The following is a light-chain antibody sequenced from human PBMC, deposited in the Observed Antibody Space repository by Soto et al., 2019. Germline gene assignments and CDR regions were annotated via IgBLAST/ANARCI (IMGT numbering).Light chain of an antibody. J-gene: IGLJ2*01. CDR1: SSDIGDYNW. CDR3: TSYAGDNTLL. V-gene: IGLV2-8*01. Sequence: QSALTQPPSASGSPGQSVTISCTGTSSDIGDYNWVSWYQQHPGKAPKLMIFEVSKRPSGVPDRFSGSKSGNTASLTVSGLQAEDEADYYCTSYAGDNTLLFGGGTKVTVL. CDR2: EVS.